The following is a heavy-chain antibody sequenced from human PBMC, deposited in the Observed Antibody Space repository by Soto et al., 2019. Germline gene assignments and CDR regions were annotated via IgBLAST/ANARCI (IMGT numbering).Heavy chain of an antibody. CDR2: INHSGRT. CDR1: GGSFSGYY. J-gene: IGHJ4*02. V-gene: IGHV4-34*01. CDR3: ARGREFDY. Sequence: SETLSLTCAVYGGSFSGYYLSWIRQPPGKGLEWIGEINHSGRTNYNPSLKSRVTISVDTSKNQFSLKLSSVTAADTAVYYCARGREFDYWGQGTLVTVYS.